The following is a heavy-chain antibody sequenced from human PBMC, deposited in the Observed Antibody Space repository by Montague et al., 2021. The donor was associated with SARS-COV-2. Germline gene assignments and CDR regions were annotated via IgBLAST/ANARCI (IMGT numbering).Heavy chain of an antibody. CDR3: ARVLSYYGMDV. D-gene: IGHD3-10*01. J-gene: IGHJ6*02. V-gene: IGHV3-33*01. Sequence: SLRLSCAASGFTFSSYGMHWVRQAPGKGLEWVAVIWYDGSNKYYSDSVKGRFTISRDNSKNTLYLQMNSLRAEDTAVYCCARVLSYYGMDVWGQGTTVTVSS. CDR2: IWYDGSNK. CDR1: GFTFSSYG.